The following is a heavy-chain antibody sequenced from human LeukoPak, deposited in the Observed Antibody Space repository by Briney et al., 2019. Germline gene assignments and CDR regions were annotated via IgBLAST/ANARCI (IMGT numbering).Heavy chain of an antibody. D-gene: IGHD6-19*01. CDR1: GGSISSYY. Sequence: SETLSLTCIVSGGSISSYYWSWIRQPPGKGLEWIGYIYYSGSTNYNPSLKSRVTISVDTSKNQFSLKPSSVTAADTAVYYCARVIAVAVREYYFDYWGQGTLVTVSS. CDR3: ARVIAVAVREYYFDY. V-gene: IGHV4-59*01. J-gene: IGHJ4*02. CDR2: IYYSGST.